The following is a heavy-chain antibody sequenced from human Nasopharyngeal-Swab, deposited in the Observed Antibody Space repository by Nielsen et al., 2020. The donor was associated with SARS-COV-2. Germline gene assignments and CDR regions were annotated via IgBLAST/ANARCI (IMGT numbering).Heavy chain of an antibody. D-gene: IGHD3-3*01. CDR2: FDPEDGET. CDR3: ATGLPLLRFLEWLLY. J-gene: IGHJ4*02. V-gene: IGHV1-24*01. Sequence: WVRQAPGQGLEWMGGFDPEDGETIYAQKFQGRVTMTEDTSTDTAYMELSSLRSEDTAVYYCATGLPLLRFLEWLLYWGQGTLVTVSS.